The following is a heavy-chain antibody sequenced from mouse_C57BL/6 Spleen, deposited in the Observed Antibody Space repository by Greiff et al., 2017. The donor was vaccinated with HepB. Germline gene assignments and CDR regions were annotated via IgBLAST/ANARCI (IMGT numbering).Heavy chain of an antibody. J-gene: IGHJ2*01. V-gene: IGHV7-3*01. Sequence: EVQVVESGGGLVQPGGSLSLSCAASGFTFTDYYMSWVRQPPGKALEWLGFIRNKANGYTTEYSASVKGRFTISRDNSQSILYLQMNALRAEDSATYYCGRRGKNPFDYWGQGTTLTVSS. CDR3: GRRGKNPFDY. D-gene: IGHD2-1*01. CDR1: GFTFTDYY. CDR2: IRNKANGYTT.